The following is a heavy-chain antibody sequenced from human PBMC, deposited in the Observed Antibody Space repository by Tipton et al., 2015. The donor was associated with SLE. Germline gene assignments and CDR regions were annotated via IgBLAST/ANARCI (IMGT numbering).Heavy chain of an antibody. CDR3: ARLNDATAIASFDY. Sequence: TLSLTCTVSGGSISFHYWTWIRQTPGKELEWIGNTHFSGNTNYNPSLKSRVTISIDTSENQFSLKMKSLTAADTAVYYCARLNDATAIASFDYWGQGNLVTVSS. CDR2: THFSGNT. CDR1: GGSISFHY. V-gene: IGHV4-59*11. D-gene: IGHD2-21*02. J-gene: IGHJ4*02.